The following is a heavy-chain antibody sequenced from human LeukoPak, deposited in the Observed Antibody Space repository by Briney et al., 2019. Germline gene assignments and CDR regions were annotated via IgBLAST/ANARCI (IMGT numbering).Heavy chain of an antibody. Sequence: SETLSLTCTVSGGSISSYYWSWIRQPPGKGLEWIGEINHSGSTNYNPSLKSRVTISIDTSKNHFSLKLSSVTAADTAVYYCAREGYSPGPYYFDYWGQGTLVTVSS. CDR2: INHSGST. CDR3: AREGYSPGPYYFDY. CDR1: GGSISSYY. V-gene: IGHV4-34*01. D-gene: IGHD5-18*01. J-gene: IGHJ4*02.